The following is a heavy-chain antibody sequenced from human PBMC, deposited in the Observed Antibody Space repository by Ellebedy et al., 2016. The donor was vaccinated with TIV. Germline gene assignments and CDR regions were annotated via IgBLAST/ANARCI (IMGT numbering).Heavy chain of an antibody. CDR3: ARQFDQPAR. Sequence: PGGSLSLSCAPSGFTFNSYAMSWVRKAPGKGLEWVSTISNTGSRTYYADSVRGRFTISRDNAKNTQYLEMNSLRVDDTAVYYCARQFDQPARWGQGTLVTVSS. V-gene: IGHV3-23*01. J-gene: IGHJ4*02. D-gene: IGHD3-9*01. CDR2: ISNTGSRT. CDR1: GFTFNSYA.